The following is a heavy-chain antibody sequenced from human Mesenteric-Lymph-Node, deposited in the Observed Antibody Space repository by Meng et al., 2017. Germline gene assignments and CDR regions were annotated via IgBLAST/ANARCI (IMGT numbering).Heavy chain of an antibody. J-gene: IGHJ4*02. CDR3: ASGSKYYYDSSGYPGDY. V-gene: IGHV3-20*04. CDR1: GFTFDDYG. CDR2: INWYGGST. Sequence: AGSLSLSCAVSGFTFDDYGMSWVRQAPGKGLGWVSGINWYGGSTGYADSVKGRLTISRDNAKNSLYLQMNSLRAEDTALYYCASGSKYYYDSSGYPGDYWGQGTLVTVSS. D-gene: IGHD3-22*01.